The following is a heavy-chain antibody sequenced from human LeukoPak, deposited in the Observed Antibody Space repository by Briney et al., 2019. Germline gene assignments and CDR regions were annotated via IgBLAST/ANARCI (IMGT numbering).Heavy chain of an antibody. V-gene: IGHV3-73*01. D-gene: IGHD3-22*01. CDR3: ISAYYDSRGYFPH. CDR2: ISGKANSSAT. Sequence: GGSLRLSCAASGFTLSGSAMLWVRQASGKGLEWVGRISGKANSSATAYAASLEGRFTTSRDDSKNTAYLQMNSLKSEGTAINYCISAYYDSRGYFPHRGQGALVTVSS. CDR1: GFTLSGSA. J-gene: IGHJ4*02.